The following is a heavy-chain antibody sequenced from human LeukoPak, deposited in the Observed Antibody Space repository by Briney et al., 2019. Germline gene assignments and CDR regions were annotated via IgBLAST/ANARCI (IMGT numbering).Heavy chain of an antibody. CDR1: GFTFSDYY. CDR3: AKGVRFLEWLLLYYFDY. D-gene: IGHD3-3*01. Sequence: GGSLRLSCAASGFTFSDYYMSWIRQAPGKGLEWVSYISSSGSTIYYADSVKGRFTISRDNAKNSLYLQMNSLRAEDTAVYYCAKGVRFLEWLLLYYFDYWGQGTLVTVSS. V-gene: IGHV3-11*01. CDR2: ISSSGSTI. J-gene: IGHJ4*02.